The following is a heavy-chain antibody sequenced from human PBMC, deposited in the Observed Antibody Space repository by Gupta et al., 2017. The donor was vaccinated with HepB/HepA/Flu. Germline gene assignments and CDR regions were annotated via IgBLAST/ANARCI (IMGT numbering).Heavy chain of an antibody. D-gene: IGHD3-10*01. CDR1: EFTFRNYW. Sequence: EVQRVESGGGMVQAGGSVGLSCVASEFTFRNYWMGWVRQAPGKGLEWLANINEDGSEKNYVASVRGRFTISRDNAKNSLYLQMNSLRVEDTAVYQCMGGYKVDSWGQGTVVTVAS. V-gene: IGHV3-7*01. CDR2: INEDGSEK. J-gene: IGHJ4*02. CDR3: MGGYKVDS.